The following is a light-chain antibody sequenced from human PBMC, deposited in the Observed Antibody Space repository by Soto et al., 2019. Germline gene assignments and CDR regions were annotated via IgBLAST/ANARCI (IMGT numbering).Light chain of an antibody. CDR3: QQYTGVWT. Sequence: DIQMTQSPSTLSASVGARVPITCRASQSISYRLAWYQQKPGKAPKVLIYDASSLESGVPSRFSGSGSGTEFILTISSLQPDDFATYYCQQYTGVWTFGQGTKVDI. CDR2: DAS. CDR1: QSISYR. V-gene: IGKV1-5*01. J-gene: IGKJ1*01.